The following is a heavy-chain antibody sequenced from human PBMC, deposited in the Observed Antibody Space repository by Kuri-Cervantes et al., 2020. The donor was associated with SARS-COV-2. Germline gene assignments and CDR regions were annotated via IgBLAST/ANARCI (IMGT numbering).Heavy chain of an antibody. D-gene: IGHD3-16*01. CDR1: GFTFSSYS. CDR2: ISSSSSYI. Sequence: GGSLRLSCAASGFTFSSYSMNWVRQAPGKGLEWVSSISSSSSYISYADSMKGRFTISRDNAKNSLYLQMNSLRAEDTAVYYRARGNYVMYSRWPTAPSDYWGQGTLVTVSS. J-gene: IGHJ4*02. V-gene: IGHV3-21*01. CDR3: ARGNYVMYSRWPTAPSDY.